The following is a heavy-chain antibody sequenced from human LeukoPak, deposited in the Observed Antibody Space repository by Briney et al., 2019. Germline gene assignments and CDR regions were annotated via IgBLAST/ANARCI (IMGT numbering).Heavy chain of an antibody. V-gene: IGHV3-20*04. J-gene: IGHJ6*02. CDR2: INWNGGST. Sequence: SEGSLRLSCAASGFTFDDYGMSWVRQAPGKGLEWVSGINWNGGSTGYADSVKGRFTISRDNAKNSLYLQMNNLRAEDTALYYCARVGDIVVVPAALGYYYGMDVWGQGTTVTVSS. D-gene: IGHD2-2*01. CDR3: ARVGDIVVVPAALGYYYGMDV. CDR1: GFTFDDYG.